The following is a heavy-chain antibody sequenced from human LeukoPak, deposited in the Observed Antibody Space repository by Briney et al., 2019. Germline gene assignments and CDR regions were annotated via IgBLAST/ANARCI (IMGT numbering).Heavy chain of an antibody. CDR3: ARSPVSSRWYYYYYYMDV. Sequence: GASVKVSCKASGYTFTSYDINWVRQATGQGLEWMGWMNPNSGNTGYAQKFQGRVTMTRNTSISTAYMELSSLRSEDTAVYYCARSPVSSRWYYYYYYMDVWGKGTTVTISS. J-gene: IGHJ6*03. CDR1: GYTFTSYD. V-gene: IGHV1-8*02. CDR2: MNPNSGNT. D-gene: IGHD6-13*01.